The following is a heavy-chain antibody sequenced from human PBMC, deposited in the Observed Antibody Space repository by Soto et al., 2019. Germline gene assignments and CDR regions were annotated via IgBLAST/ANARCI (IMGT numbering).Heavy chain of an antibody. CDR2: IIPIFGTA. J-gene: IGHJ4*02. V-gene: IGHV1-69*01. CDR1: GGTFSRHA. Sequence: QVQLVQSGAEMRKPGSSVKVSCKASGGTFSRHAISWVRQAPGQGLEWMGGIIPIFGTANHAQKFQGRVTIIADESTSTVYMEWSSLRSQDTAMYYCARGWGYDSNDYYYAYWGQGTLVIVSS. D-gene: IGHD3-22*01. CDR3: ARGWGYDSNDYYYAY.